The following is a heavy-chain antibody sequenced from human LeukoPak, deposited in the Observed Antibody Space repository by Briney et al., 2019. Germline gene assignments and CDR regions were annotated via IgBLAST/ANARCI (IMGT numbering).Heavy chain of an antibody. Sequence: ASVKVSCKASGGTFSSYAISWVRQAPGQGPEWMGGIIPIFGTANYAQKFQGRVTITADKSTSTAYMELSSLRSEDTAVYYCARVAPYYGSGSYYNLLFDYWGQGALVTVSS. J-gene: IGHJ4*02. D-gene: IGHD3-10*01. CDR1: GGTFSSYA. V-gene: IGHV1-69*06. CDR3: ARVAPYYGSGSYYNLLFDY. CDR2: IIPIFGTA.